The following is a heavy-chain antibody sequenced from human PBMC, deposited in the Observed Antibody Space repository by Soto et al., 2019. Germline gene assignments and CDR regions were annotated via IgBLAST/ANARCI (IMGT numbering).Heavy chain of an antibody. Sequence: SETLSLTCTVSGGSISSYYWSWIRQPPGKGLEWIGYVYYGGSTNYNPSLKSRVTISVDTSKNQFSLKLSSVTAADTAVYYCARSKRGSSFRYWGQGPLVTVSS. CDR1: GGSISSYY. V-gene: IGHV4-59*01. D-gene: IGHD1-26*01. CDR2: VYYGGST. J-gene: IGHJ4*02. CDR3: ARSKRGSSFRY.